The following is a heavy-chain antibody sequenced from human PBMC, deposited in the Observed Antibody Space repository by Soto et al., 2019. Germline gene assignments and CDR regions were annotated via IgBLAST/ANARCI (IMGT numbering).Heavy chain of an antibody. J-gene: IGHJ4*02. CDR2: IKHRGST. CDR3: ARLYGSRGPFDY. Sequence: PSETLSLTCAVSGGSFSGYYWSWIRQPPGKGLEWIGEIKHRGSTNYNPSLKSRVTISVDTSKNQFSLKLSSVTAADTAVYYCARLYGSRGPFDYWGQGTLVTVSS. CDR1: GGSFSGYY. V-gene: IGHV4-34*01. D-gene: IGHD6-13*01.